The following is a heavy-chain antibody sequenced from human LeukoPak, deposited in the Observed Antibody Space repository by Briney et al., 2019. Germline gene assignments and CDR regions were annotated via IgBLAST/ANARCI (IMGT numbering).Heavy chain of an antibody. D-gene: IGHD3-22*01. V-gene: IGHV4-61*05. CDR2: IYYSGST. J-gene: IGHJ4*02. Sequence: SETLSLTCTVSGGSISSSSYYWSWIRQPPGKGLEWIGYIYYSGSTNYNPSLKSRVTIPVDTSKNQFSLKLSSVTAADTAVYYCARGRVYDSTRLDYWGQGTLVTVSS. CDR1: GGSISSSSYY. CDR3: ARGRVYDSTRLDY.